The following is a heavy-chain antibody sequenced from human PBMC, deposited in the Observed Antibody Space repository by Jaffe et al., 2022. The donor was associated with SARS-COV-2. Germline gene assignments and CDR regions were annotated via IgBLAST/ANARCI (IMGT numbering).Heavy chain of an antibody. CDR3: ARDLYEYSSLGGVTTYWFDP. Sequence: QLQLQESGPGLVKPSETLSLTCTVSGGSISSSSYYWGWIRQPPGKGLEWIGSIYYSGSTYYNPSLKSRVTISVDTSKNQFSLKLSSVTAADTAVYYCARDLYEYSSLGGVTTYWFDPWGQGTLVTVSS. J-gene: IGHJ5*02. D-gene: IGHD6-6*01. CDR2: IYYSGST. V-gene: IGHV4-39*02. CDR1: GGSISSSSYY.